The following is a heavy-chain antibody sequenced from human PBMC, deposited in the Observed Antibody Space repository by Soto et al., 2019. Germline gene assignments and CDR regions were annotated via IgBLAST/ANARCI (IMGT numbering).Heavy chain of an antibody. CDR2: IRQDGSEK. D-gene: IGHD2-8*01. V-gene: IGHV3-7*01. CDR3: ARGGQWQADY. J-gene: IGHJ4*02. CDR1: GFTFGSYW. Sequence: PGGSLRLSCAASGFTFGSYWMSWVRQAPGKGLEWVATIRQDGSEKYNVDSVKGRSTISRDNAENLLYLQLSSLKSDDTAVYFCARGGQWQADYWGRGTLVTVSS.